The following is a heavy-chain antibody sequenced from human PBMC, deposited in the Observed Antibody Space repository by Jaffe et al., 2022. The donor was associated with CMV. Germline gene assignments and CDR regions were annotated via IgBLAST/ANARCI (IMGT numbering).Heavy chain of an antibody. CDR2: IYYSGST. V-gene: IGHV4-59*01. CDR1: GGSISSYY. D-gene: IGHD7-27*01. Sequence: QVQLQESGPGLVKPSETLSLTCTVSGGSISSYYWSWIRQPPGKGLEWIGYIYYSGSTNYNPSLKSRVTISVDTSKNQFSLKLSSVTAADTAVYYCARGDLTGDSYWYFDLWGRGTLVTVSS. J-gene: IGHJ2*01. CDR3: ARGDLTGDSYWYFDL.